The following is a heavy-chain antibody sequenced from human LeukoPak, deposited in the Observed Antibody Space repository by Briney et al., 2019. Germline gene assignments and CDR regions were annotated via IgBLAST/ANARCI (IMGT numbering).Heavy chain of an antibody. V-gene: IGHV3-23*01. CDR3: AKSPAKLGTARDGYFDL. J-gene: IGHJ2*01. CDR1: GFTFSSYA. CDR2: ITSSGAAT. Sequence: QPGGSLSPSCAASGFTFSSYAMSWVRQAPGKGLEWVSSITSSGAATYYADSVKGRFTISRDNSDNTLYLQMNSLRAEDTAVYYCAKSPAKLGTARDGYFDLWGRGTLVTVSS. D-gene: IGHD7-27*01.